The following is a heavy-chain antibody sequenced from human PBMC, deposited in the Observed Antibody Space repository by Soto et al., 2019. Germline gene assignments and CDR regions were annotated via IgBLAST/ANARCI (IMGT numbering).Heavy chain of an antibody. CDR1: GYTFITYG. D-gene: IGHD3-16*01. CDR2: ISGYNGHT. V-gene: IGHV1-18*01. CDR3: AREGEMPYYYYGLDV. J-gene: IGHJ6*02. Sequence: GASVKVSCKASGYTFITYGISWVRQAPGQGLEWMGWISGYNGHTKYAQKFQGRVTMTTDTSTSTVYMDLRSLRSDDTAVYYCAREGEMPYYYYGLDVWGQGTTVTVSS.